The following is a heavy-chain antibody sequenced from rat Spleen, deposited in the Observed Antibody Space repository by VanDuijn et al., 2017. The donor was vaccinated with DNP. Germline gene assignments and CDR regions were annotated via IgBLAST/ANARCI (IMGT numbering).Heavy chain of an antibody. CDR3: TRSPPLIPFDY. CDR1: GFTFSSFP. D-gene: IGHD3-5*01. CDR2: ISTSGGST. J-gene: IGHJ2*01. V-gene: IGHV5-46*01. Sequence: EVQLVESGGGLVQPGRSMKLSCAASGFTFSSFPMAWVRQAPTKGLEWVATISTSGGSTYYRDSVKGRFTISRDNAKSTLYLQMNSLRSEDTATYYCTRSPPLIPFDYWGQGVMVTVSS.